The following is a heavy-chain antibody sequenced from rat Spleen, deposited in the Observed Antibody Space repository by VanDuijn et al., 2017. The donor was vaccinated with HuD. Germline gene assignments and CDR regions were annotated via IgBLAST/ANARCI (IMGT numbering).Heavy chain of an antibody. V-gene: IGHV2-43*01. J-gene: IGHJ2*01. Sequence: QVQLKESGPGLVQPSQTLSLTCTVSGFSLTRYDISWVRQPPGKGLEWMGVIWTGGTTAYNSLLTSRLSISRDTSKSQVFLQMNSLQTEDTATYYCARVGYSSYIRYFDYWGQGVMVTVSS. CDR3: ARVGYSSYIRYFDY. CDR2: IWTGGTT. D-gene: IGHD1-2*01. CDR1: GFSLTRYD.